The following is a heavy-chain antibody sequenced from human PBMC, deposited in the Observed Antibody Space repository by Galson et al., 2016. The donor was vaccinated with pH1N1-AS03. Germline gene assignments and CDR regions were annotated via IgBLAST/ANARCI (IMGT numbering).Heavy chain of an antibody. CDR2: ICYSVTT. CDR1: GASISSSSYC. D-gene: IGHD3-22*01. J-gene: IGHJ4*02. V-gene: IGHV4-39*07. Sequence: ETLSLTCNVSGASISSSSYCWGWIRQPPGKGLEWIGSICYSVTTYYNPSLKSRLTISVETSKNQFSLKLSSVTAADTAVYFCARDHSYSRGYYVSWGPGTSVTVSS. CDR3: ARDHSYSRGYYVS.